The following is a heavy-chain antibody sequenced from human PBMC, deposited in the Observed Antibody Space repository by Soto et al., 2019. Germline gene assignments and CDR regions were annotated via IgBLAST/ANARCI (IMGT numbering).Heavy chain of an antibody. V-gene: IGHV6-1*01. D-gene: IGHD1-7*01. CDR2: TYYRSKWYN. CDR1: GDSVSSNCAA. CDR3: ARVNWNLGYYGMDV. J-gene: IGHJ6*02. Sequence: PSQTLSLTCAISGDSVSSNCAAWNWIRQSPSRGLEWLGRTYYRSKWYNDYAVSVKSRITINPATSKNQFSLQLHSVTPEDTAVYYCARVNWNLGYYGMDVWGQGTTVTVSS.